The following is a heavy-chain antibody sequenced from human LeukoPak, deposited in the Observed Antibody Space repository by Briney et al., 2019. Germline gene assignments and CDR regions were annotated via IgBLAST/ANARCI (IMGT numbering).Heavy chain of an antibody. V-gene: IGHV4-4*07. D-gene: IGHD6-13*01. CDR2: IYSSGST. CDR3: ARELSSWPNWLDP. CDR1: GGSISGYF. Sequence: SSQTLSLTCTVSGGSISGYFCSWIRQSAGKGLEWIGRIYSSGSTNYNPSFKSRVTMSVDTSNNQFSLKLTSVTAADTALYYCARELSSWPNWLDPWGQGTLVTVSS. J-gene: IGHJ5*02.